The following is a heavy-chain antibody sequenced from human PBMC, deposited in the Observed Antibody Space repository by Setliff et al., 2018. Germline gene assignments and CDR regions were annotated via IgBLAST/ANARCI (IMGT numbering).Heavy chain of an antibody. V-gene: IGHV2-70*11. CDR3: ARLYCSRXXXXLDY. J-gene: IGHJ4*02. CDR1: GFSLSTSGMC. Sequence: SGPTLVNPTQTLTLTCTFSGFSLSTSGMCVSWIRQPPGKALEWLARIDWDDDQYYSTYLKTRLTISKDTAQNQVVLTMTNMEPVETATYYCARLYCSRXXXXLDYWGQGTLVTVSS. D-gene: IGHD2-2*01. CDR2: IDWDDDQ.